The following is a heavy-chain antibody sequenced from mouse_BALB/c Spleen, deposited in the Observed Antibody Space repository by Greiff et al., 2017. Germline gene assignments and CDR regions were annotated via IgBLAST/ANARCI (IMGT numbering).Heavy chain of an antibody. J-gene: IGHJ4*01. CDR1: GFTFSDFY. CDR3: ARDYDYDYAMDY. V-gene: IGHV7-1*02. CDR2: SRNRANDYTT. Sequence: EVKVVDSGGGLVQPGGSLRLSCATSGFTFSDFYMEWVRQPPGKRLEWIAASRNRANDYTTEYSASVKGRFIVSRDTSQSILYLQMNALRAEDTAIYYCARDYDYDYAMDYWGQGTSVTVSS. D-gene: IGHD2-4*01.